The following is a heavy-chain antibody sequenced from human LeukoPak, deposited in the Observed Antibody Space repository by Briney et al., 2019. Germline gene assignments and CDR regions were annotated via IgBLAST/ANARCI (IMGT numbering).Heavy chain of an antibody. J-gene: IGHJ6*02. V-gene: IGHV4-39*07. Sequence: SETLSLTCTVSGGSISSSSYYWGWIRQPPGKGLEWIGSIYYSGSTYYNPSLKSRVTISVDTSKNQFSLKLSSVTAADTAVYYCARGDPSGFWSGYLAGYYYYGMDVWGQGTTVTVSS. CDR1: GGSISSSSYY. D-gene: IGHD3-3*01. CDR3: ARGDPSGFWSGYLAGYYYYGMDV. CDR2: IYYSGST.